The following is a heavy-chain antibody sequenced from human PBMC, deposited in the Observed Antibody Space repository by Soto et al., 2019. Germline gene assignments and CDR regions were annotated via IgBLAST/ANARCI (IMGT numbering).Heavy chain of an antibody. CDR2: ISTYSGDT. Sequence: QVHLVQSGVEVKTPGASVKVSCQASGYTFFTYDISWVRQAPGQGLEWMGWISTYSGDTKYAQKFQGRLTMTTDTSTTSAYLELRSLRSDGTAVYYCARHHGPTTSENWFDPWGQGTLVTVSS. D-gene: IGHD5-12*01. CDR3: ARHHGPTTSENWFDP. J-gene: IGHJ5*02. V-gene: IGHV1-18*01. CDR1: GYTFFTYD.